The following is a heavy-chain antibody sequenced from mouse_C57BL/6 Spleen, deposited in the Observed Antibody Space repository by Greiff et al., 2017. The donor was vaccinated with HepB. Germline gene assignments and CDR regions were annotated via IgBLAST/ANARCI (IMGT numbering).Heavy chain of an antibody. CDR3: ARPGSGYFDV. J-gene: IGHJ1*03. CDR2: IDPSDSYT. Sequence: QVQLQQPGAELVMPGASVKLSCKASGYTFTSYWMHWVKQRPGQGLEWIGEIDPSDSYTNYNQKFKGKSILTVDKSSSTAYMQLSSLTSEDSAVYYCARPGSGYFDVWGTGTTVTVSS. CDR1: GYTFTSYW. V-gene: IGHV1-69*01.